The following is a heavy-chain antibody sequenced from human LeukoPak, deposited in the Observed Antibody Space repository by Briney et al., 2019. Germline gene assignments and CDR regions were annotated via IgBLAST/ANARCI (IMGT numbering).Heavy chain of an antibody. V-gene: IGHV4-59*01. CDR2: IYYSGST. J-gene: IGHJ4*02. CDR3: ARGRDYYDSSGYYYEGTIVDY. D-gene: IGHD3-22*01. CDR1: GGSISSYY. Sequence: SETLSLTCTVSGGSISSYYWSWIRQPTGKGLEWIGYIYYSGSTNYNPSLKSRVTISVDTSKNQFSLKLSSVTAADTAVYYCARGRDYYDSSGYYYEGTIVDYWGQGTLVTVSS.